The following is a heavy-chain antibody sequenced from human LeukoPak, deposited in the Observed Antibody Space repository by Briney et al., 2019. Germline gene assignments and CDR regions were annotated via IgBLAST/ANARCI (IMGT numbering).Heavy chain of an antibody. CDR2: SKSESDGGTT. CDR1: GFAFTNAW. V-gene: IGHV3-15*01. Sequence: GGSLRLSCAAPGFAFTNAWMNWVRQAPGKGPEWVGRSKSESDGGTTDYNTPVKGRFIISRDDSRSTLYLQMNSLKSEDTAVYYCTTDAVARDAFDIWGQGTTVTVSS. J-gene: IGHJ3*02. CDR3: TTDAVARDAFDI.